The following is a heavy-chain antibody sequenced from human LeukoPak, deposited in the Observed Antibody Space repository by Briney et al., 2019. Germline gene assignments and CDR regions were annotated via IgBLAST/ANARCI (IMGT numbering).Heavy chain of an antibody. CDR3: GRDWKRLGVDY. V-gene: IGHV3-74*01. CDR2: IESDGSST. D-gene: IGHD1-26*01. J-gene: IGHJ4*02. Sequence: SGGSLRLSCVASGFTFSSFWMYWVRQAPGKGLLWVSRIESDGSSTTYADSVKGRFTIARDNAKNTLYLQMNSLRAEDTAVYYCGRDWKRLGVDYWGQGTLVTVSS. CDR1: GFTFSSFW.